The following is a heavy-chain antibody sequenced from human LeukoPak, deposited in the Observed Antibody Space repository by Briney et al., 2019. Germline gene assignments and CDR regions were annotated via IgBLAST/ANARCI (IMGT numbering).Heavy chain of an antibody. J-gene: IGHJ5*02. CDR1: GFTVSSNY. D-gene: IGHD2-2*01. CDR2: IYSGGST. Sequence: PGGSLRLSCAASGFTVSSNYMSWVRQAPGKGLEWGSVIYSGGSTYYADSVNGRFTITRDNSKNTLYLQMNSMRAEDTAVYYCARLFKVVPAAIHTWGQGTLVTVSS. CDR3: ARLFKVVPAAIHT. V-gene: IGHV3-53*01.